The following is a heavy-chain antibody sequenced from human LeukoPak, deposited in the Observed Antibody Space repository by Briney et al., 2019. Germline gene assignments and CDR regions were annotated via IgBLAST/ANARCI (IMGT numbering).Heavy chain of an antibody. J-gene: IGHJ4*02. Sequence: PGRSLRLSCTASGFPFSSYGMHWVRQAPGKGLEWVAVISYGGTTRYYAGSVKGRFTISRDNPKNTLYLQMNSLRAEDTAVYYCATDSSGSVFDCWGQGTLVTVSS. CDR1: GFPFSSYG. CDR3: ATDSSGSVFDC. CDR2: ISYGGTTR. D-gene: IGHD3-22*01. V-gene: IGHV3-30*03.